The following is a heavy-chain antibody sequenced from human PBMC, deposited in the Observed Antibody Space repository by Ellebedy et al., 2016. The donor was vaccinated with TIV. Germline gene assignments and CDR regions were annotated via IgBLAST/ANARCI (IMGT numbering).Heavy chain of an antibody. Sequence: PGGSLRLSCAASGITISSNYMTWVRQAPGKGLEWVSLIYSGGTTYYTDSVKGRFTISRDNSKNTLFLQMNSLRAEDTAIYYCARITYEILLGGLDVWGHGTTVTVSS. CDR3: ARITYEILLGGLDV. J-gene: IGHJ6*02. V-gene: IGHV3-53*01. CDR1: GITISSNY. CDR2: IYSGGTT. D-gene: IGHD1-14*01.